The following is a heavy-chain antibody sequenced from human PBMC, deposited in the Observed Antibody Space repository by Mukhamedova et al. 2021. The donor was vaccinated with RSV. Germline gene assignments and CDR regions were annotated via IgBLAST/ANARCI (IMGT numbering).Heavy chain of an antibody. Sequence: GKGLEWVSAISGSGGSTYYADSVKGRFTISRDNSKNTLYLQMNSLRAEDTAVYYCATPDSSGYYYYFDYLGQGTLVTVSS. CDR3: ATPDSSGYYYYFDY. CDR2: ISGSGGST. V-gene: IGHV3-23*01. J-gene: IGHJ4*02. D-gene: IGHD3-22*01.